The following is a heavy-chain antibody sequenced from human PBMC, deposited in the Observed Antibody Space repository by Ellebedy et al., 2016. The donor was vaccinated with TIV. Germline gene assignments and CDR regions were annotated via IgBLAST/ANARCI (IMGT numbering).Heavy chain of an antibody. CDR2: IGNKVNSHVT. V-gene: IGHV3-72*01. D-gene: IGHD1-1*01. CDR3: VRRHWSAFDL. Sequence: GESLKISCAASGFPFSDHYMDWVRQAPGKGLQWVDRIGNKVNSHVTQYPASVRGRFTISRDDSDNSVSLDMNSLKSEDTAVYYCVRRHWSAFDLWGQGTMVAVSS. J-gene: IGHJ3*01. CDR1: GFPFSDHY.